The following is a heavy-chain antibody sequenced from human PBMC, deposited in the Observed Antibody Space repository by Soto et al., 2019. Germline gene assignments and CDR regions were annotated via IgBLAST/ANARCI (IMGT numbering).Heavy chain of an antibody. CDR3: ARERFGVVIPSFDY. CDR2: IKQDGSEK. J-gene: IGHJ4*02. Sequence: GGSLRLSCAASGFTFSSYWMSWVRQAPGKGLEWVANIKQDGSEKYYVDSVKGRFTISRDNAKNSLYLQMNSLRAEDTAVYYCARERFGVVIPSFDYWGQGTLVTVSS. D-gene: IGHD3-3*01. CDR1: GFTFSSYW. V-gene: IGHV3-7*03.